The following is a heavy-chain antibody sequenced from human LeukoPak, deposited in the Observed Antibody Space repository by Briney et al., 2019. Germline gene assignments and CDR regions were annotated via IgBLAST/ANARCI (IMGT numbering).Heavy chain of an antibody. Sequence: GGSLRLSCAAAGFTFDDYAMHWVRHAPGKGLEWVSGISWNSGSIGYADSVKGRFTISRDNAKNSLYLQMNSLRAEDMALYYCAKDIAAAGVNDAFDIWGQGTMVTVSS. V-gene: IGHV3-9*03. CDR1: GFTFDDYA. J-gene: IGHJ3*02. CDR3: AKDIAAAGVNDAFDI. CDR2: ISWNSGSI. D-gene: IGHD6-13*01.